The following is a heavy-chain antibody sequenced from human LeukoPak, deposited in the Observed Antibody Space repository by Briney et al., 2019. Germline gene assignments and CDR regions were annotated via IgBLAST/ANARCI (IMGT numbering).Heavy chain of an antibody. CDR3: ARAYSGSSGVFDY. CDR2: IYHSGST. J-gene: IGHJ4*02. Sequence: SETLSLTCTVSDYSISSGYFWGWIRQPPGKGLEWIGSIYHSGSTYYNPSLQSRVTISVDTSKNQFSLKLSSVTAADTAVYYCARAYSGSSGVFDYWGQGTLVTVSS. V-gene: IGHV4-38-2*02. CDR1: DYSISSGYF. D-gene: IGHD3-10*01.